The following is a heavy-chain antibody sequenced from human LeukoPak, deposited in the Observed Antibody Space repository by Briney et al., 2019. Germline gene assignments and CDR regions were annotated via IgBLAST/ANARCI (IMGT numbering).Heavy chain of an antibody. Sequence: SVKVSCKASGGTFSSYAISWVRQAPGQGLEWMGGIIPIFGTANYAQKFQGRVTITTDESTSTAYMELSSLRSEDTAVYYCAREPAATRAFDYWGQGTLVTVSS. CDR3: AREPAATRAFDY. V-gene: IGHV1-69*05. CDR1: GGTFSSYA. J-gene: IGHJ4*02. D-gene: IGHD2-15*01. CDR2: IIPIFGTA.